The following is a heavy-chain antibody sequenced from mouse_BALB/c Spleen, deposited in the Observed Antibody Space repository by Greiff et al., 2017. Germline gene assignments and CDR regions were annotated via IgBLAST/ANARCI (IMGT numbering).Heavy chain of an antibody. J-gene: IGHJ3*01. V-gene: IGHV1-9*01. CDR3: AREKGYDQAEFAY. D-gene: IGHD2-2*01. CDR1: GYTFSSYW. Sequence: VKLMESGAELMKPGASVKISCKATGYTFSSYWIEWVKQRPGHGLEWIGEILPGSGSTNYNEKFKGKATFTADTSSNTAYMQLSSLTSEDSAVYYCAREKGYDQAEFAYWGQGTLVTVSA. CDR2: ILPGSGST.